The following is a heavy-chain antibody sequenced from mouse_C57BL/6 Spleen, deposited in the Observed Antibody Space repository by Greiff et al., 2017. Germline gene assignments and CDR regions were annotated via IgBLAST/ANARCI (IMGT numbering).Heavy chain of an antibody. CDR2: IYPGDGDT. CDR3: ARADSYAMDY. J-gene: IGHJ4*01. CDR1: GYAFSSYW. V-gene: IGHV1-80*01. Sequence: VMLVESGAELVKPGASVKISCKASGYAFSSYWMNWVKQRPGTGLEWIGQIYPGDGDTNYNGKFKGKATLTEDKSSSTAYMQLSSLTSEDSAVYYCARADSYAMDYWGQGTSVTVSS.